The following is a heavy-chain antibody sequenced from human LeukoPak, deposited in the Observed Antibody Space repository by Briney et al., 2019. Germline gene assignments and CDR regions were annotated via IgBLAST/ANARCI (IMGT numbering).Heavy chain of an antibody. J-gene: IGHJ4*02. Sequence: GGSLRLSCATSGFTFSSYTMTWVRQAPGKGLDWVSSITTSGSYIYYADSVKGRFTTSRDNALNSVFLQMDSLRVEDTALYFCARGLIGTGGIDFWGQGTLVTVSS. CDR2: ITTSGSYI. V-gene: IGHV3-21*06. CDR3: ARGLIGTGGIDF. D-gene: IGHD1/OR15-1a*01. CDR1: GFTFSSYT.